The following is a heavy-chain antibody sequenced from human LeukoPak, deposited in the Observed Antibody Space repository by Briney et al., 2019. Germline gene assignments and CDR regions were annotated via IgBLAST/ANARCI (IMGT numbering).Heavy chain of an antibody. V-gene: IGHV3-30*02. CDR1: GFTFYDYA. CDR3: AKDKHFWSGYSLYYYYYYMDV. J-gene: IGHJ6*03. CDR2: IRYEGSNK. D-gene: IGHD3-3*02. Sequence: PGGTLRLSCTASGFTFYDYAMHWVRHAPGRGLEGVAFIRYEGSNKYYADSVKGRFNIYRDNSKITLYLQMNSLRAEDTAVYYCAKDKHFWSGYSLYYYYYYMDVWGKGTTVTVSS.